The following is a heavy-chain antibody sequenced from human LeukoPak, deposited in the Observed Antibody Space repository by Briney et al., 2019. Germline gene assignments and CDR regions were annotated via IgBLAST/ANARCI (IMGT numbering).Heavy chain of an antibody. V-gene: IGHV3-11*01. CDR1: GFTFSDYY. D-gene: IGHD3-10*01. J-gene: IGHJ6*03. CDR3: AKNFYASGSYYYYYYMDV. CDR2: ISSSGSTI. Sequence: GGSLRLSCAASGFTFSDYYMSWIRQAPGKGLEWVSYISSSGSTIYYADSVKGRFTISRDNSKNTLYLQMNSLRAEDTAIYYCAKNFYASGSYYYYYYMDVWGKGTTVTISS.